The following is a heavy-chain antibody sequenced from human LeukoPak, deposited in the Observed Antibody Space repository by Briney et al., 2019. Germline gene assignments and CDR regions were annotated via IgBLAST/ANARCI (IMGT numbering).Heavy chain of an antibody. J-gene: IGHJ4*02. CDR3: ARHSGYHSTMYLDY. Sequence: GASVKVSCKTSGGTFNSYAISWVRQAPGQGLGWMGGITAIFRTTNYAQKFQGRVTITADESMSTVYMELSSLRSEDTAVYYCARHSGYHSTMYLDYWGQGTLVTVSS. D-gene: IGHD3-22*01. V-gene: IGHV1-69*13. CDR1: GGTFNSYA. CDR2: ITAIFRTT.